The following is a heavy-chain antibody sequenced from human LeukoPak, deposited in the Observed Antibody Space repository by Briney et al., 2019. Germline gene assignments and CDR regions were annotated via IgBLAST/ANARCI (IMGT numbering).Heavy chain of an antibody. Sequence: GASVKVSCKASGYTFTSYGISWVRQAPGQGLEWMGWTSAYNGNTNYAQKLQGRVTMTTDTSTSTAYMGLRSLRSDDTAVYYCARVSIVGATTTYGMDVWGQGTTVTVSS. J-gene: IGHJ6*02. V-gene: IGHV1-18*01. CDR2: TSAYNGNT. D-gene: IGHD1-26*01. CDR1: GYTFTSYG. CDR3: ARVSIVGATTTYGMDV.